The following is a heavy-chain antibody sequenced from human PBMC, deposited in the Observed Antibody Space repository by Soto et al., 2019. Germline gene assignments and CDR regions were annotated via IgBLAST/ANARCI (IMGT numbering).Heavy chain of an antibody. CDR2: INHSGST. Sequence: PSETLSLTCAVYGGSFSGYYWSWIRQPPGKGLEWIGEINHSGSTNYNPSLKSRVTISVDTSKNQFSLKLSSVTAADTAVYYCARGHPGFFPLPYYYYYGMDVWGQGTTVTVSS. CDR3: ARGHPGFFPLPYYYYYGMDV. CDR1: GGSFSGYY. J-gene: IGHJ6*02. V-gene: IGHV4-34*01. D-gene: IGHD3-3*01.